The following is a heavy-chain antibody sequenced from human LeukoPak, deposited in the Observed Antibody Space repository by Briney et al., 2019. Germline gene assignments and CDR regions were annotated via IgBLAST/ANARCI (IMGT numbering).Heavy chain of an antibody. J-gene: IGHJ6*03. CDR3: AGHRGPRFGDVTSTPAPGYYYMDV. D-gene: IGHD2-21*02. V-gene: IGHV5-51*01. Sequence: GGSRKISGKGSGYSFTSYWIGGVRQMPGKGLEGMGIIYPGDSDTRYSPSFQGQVTISADKSISTAYLQWSSLKASDTAMYYCAGHRGPRFGDVTSTPAPGYYYMDVWGKGTTVTVSS. CDR1: GYSFTSYW. CDR2: IYPGDSDT.